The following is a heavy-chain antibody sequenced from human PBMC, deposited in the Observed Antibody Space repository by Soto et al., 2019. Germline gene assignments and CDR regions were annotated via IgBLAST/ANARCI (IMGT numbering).Heavy chain of an antibody. CDR2: IYYSGST. J-gene: IGHJ4*02. CDR1: GGSISSGGYY. V-gene: IGHV4-31*03. CDR3: APYYYDSSSYHY. D-gene: IGHD3-22*01. Sequence: QVQLQESGPGLVKPSQTLSLTCTVSGGSISSGGYYWSWIRQHPGKGLEWIGYIYYSGSTYYNPSLKSRVTISVDTSKNQFSLKPSSVTAAHAVLHYCAPYYYDSSSYHYWGQGTLVTVSS.